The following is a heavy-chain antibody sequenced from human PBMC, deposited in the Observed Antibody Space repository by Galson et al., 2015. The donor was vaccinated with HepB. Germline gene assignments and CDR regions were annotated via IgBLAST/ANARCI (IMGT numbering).Heavy chain of an antibody. CDR2: INAGNGNT. CDR3: ARDPHIAAAGYIGWFDP. Sequence: SVKVSCKASGYTFTSYAMHWVRQAPGQRLEWMGWINAGNGNTKYSQKFQGRVTITRDTSASTAYMELSSLRSEDTAVYYCARDPHIAAAGYIGWFDPWGQGTLVTVSS. CDR1: GYTFTSYA. V-gene: IGHV1-3*01. J-gene: IGHJ5*02. D-gene: IGHD6-13*01.